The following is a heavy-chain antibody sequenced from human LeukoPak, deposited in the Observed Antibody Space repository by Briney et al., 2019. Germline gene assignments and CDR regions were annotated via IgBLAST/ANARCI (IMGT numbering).Heavy chain of an antibody. Sequence: GGSLRLSCAASGFTFSSYWMSWVRQAPGKGLEWVANIKQDGSEKYYVDSVKGRFTISRDNPKNSLYLQMNSLRAEDTAVYYCAREVWQQLATFDYWGQGTLVTVSS. CDR2: IKQDGSEK. D-gene: IGHD6-13*01. J-gene: IGHJ4*02. CDR3: AREVWQQLATFDY. V-gene: IGHV3-7*01. CDR1: GFTFSSYW.